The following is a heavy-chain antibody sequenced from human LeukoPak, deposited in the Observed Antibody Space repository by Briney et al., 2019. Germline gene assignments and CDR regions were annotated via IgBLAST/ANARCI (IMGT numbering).Heavy chain of an antibody. CDR3: ARVFYYDSSGYSLGRGYYYYYMDV. D-gene: IGHD3-22*01. Sequence: ASVKVSCKASGYTFTSYDINWVRQATGQGLEWMGWINPNSGGTNYAQKFQGGVTMTRDTSISTAYMELSRLRSDDTAVYYCARVFYYDSSGYSLGRGYYYYYMDVWGKGTTVTVSS. CDR1: GYTFTSYD. CDR2: INPNSGGT. V-gene: IGHV1-2*02. J-gene: IGHJ6*03.